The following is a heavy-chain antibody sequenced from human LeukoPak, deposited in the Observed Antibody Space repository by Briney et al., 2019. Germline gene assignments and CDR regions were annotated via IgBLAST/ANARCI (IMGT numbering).Heavy chain of an antibody. Sequence: GASVKVSCKASGYTFTSYGISWVRQAPGQGLEWMGWISAYNGNTNYAQKLQGRVTMTTDTSTSTAYMELSSLRSEDTAVYYCARGSVYDILTGYYLDYYYMDVWGKGTTVTISS. J-gene: IGHJ6*03. CDR3: ARGSVYDILTGYYLDYYYMDV. V-gene: IGHV1-18*01. CDR2: ISAYNGNT. CDR1: GYTFTSYG. D-gene: IGHD3-9*01.